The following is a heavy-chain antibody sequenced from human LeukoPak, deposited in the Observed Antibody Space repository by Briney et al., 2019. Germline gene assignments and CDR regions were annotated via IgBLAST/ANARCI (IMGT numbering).Heavy chain of an antibody. CDR1: GCTFTGYY. V-gene: IGHV1-2*02. J-gene: IGHJ4*02. CDR2: INPNSGGI. CDR3: ARGTDYDILTGLVDY. D-gene: IGHD3-9*01. Sequence: ASVKVSCKASGCTFTGYYMHWVRQAPGQGLEWMGWINPNSGGINYAQKFQGRVTMTRDTSISTAYMELSRLRSDDTAVYYCARGTDYDILTGLVDYWGRGTLVTVSS.